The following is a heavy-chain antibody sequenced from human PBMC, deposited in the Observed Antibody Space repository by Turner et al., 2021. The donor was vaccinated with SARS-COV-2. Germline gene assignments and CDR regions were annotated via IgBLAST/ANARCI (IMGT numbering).Heavy chain of an antibody. V-gene: IGHV3-23*01. CDR3: AKTSSGMVDYFDS. D-gene: IGHD3-3*01. CDR2: VGNTGRTT. Sequence: DAHLMERGGKLVRPGETLTLSCAATGFRFSSFALSWVRQAPGKGLEWVEHVGNTGRTTHYADSVRGRFTISRDNSNGTLFLLMGSLKVEDTAVYFCAKTSSGMVDYFDSWGQGTPVTVSS. CDR1: GFRFSSFA. J-gene: IGHJ4*02.